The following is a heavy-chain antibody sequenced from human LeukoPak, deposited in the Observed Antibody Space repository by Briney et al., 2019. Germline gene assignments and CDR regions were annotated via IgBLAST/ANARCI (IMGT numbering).Heavy chain of an antibody. J-gene: IGHJ4*02. D-gene: IGHD3-10*01. CDR1: GYTLTELS. CDR2: FDPEDGET. CDR3: ATVYYGSGPGDY. Sequence: ASVKVSCKVSGYTLTELSMHWVRQAPGKGLEWMGGFDPEDGETIYAQKIQGRVTMTEDTSTDTAYMELSSLRSEDTAVYYCATVYYGSGPGDYWGQGTLVTVSS. V-gene: IGHV1-24*01.